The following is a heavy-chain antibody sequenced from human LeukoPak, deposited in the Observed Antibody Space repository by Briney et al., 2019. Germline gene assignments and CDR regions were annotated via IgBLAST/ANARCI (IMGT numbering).Heavy chain of an antibody. CDR1: GFTFSSYA. D-gene: IGHD4-23*01. Sequence: GGSLRLSCAASGFTFSSYAMSWVRQAPGKGLEWVSTISSTTGNAYYADSVKGRFTISRDNSKNTLYLQLNTLRAEDTAVFYCAKDLARDPPTVDFYFDYWGQGSLVTVSS. CDR3: AKDLARDPPTVDFYFDY. J-gene: IGHJ4*02. V-gene: IGHV3-23*01. CDR2: ISSTTGNA.